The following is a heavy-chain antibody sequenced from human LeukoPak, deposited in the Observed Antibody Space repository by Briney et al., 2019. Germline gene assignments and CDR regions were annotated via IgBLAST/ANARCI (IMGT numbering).Heavy chain of an antibody. CDR2: IKEDGSDK. J-gene: IGHJ5*02. CDR3: ARAAIAAAGTAWFDP. CDR1: GFTFSSYW. V-gene: IGHV3-7*01. D-gene: IGHD6-13*01. Sequence: GGSLRLSCAASGFTFSSYWMSWVRQAPGKGLEWVANIKEDGSDKYYVDSVKGRFTISRDNAKNSLYLQMNSLRAEDTAVYYCARAAIAAAGTAWFDPWGQGTLVTVSS.